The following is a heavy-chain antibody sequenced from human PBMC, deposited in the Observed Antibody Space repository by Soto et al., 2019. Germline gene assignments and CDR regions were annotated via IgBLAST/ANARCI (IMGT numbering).Heavy chain of an antibody. D-gene: IGHD3-9*01. V-gene: IGHV3-30*18. CDR1: GFTFSSYG. CDR2: ISYDGSNK. J-gene: IGHJ4*02. CDR3: AKDSSPLRYFYWLLYFDY. Sequence: QVQLVESGGGVVQPGRSLRLSCAASGFTFSSYGMHWVRQAPGKGLEWVAVISYDGSNKYYADSVKGRFTISRDNSKNTLYLQMNSLRAEDTAVYYCAKDSSPLRYFYWLLYFDYWGQGTLVTVSS.